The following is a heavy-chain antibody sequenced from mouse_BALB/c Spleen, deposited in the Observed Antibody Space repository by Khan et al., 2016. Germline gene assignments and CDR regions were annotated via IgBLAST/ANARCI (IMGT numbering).Heavy chain of an antibody. Sequence: VQLKESGAELVRPGALVKLSCKASGCNIKDYYIHWVKQRPEQGLEWIGWIDPENGNTIYDPKFQGKASITPDTSSNTAYLQLRSLTSEDTAVYYCTRDFDHYFWGQGTTLTVSS. CDR3: TRDFDHYF. CDR2: IDPENGNT. CDR1: GCNIKDYY. J-gene: IGHJ2*01. V-gene: IGHV14-1*02.